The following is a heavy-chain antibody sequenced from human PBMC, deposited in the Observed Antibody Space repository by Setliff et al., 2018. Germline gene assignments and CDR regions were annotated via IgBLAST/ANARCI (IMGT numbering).Heavy chain of an antibody. CDR2: INHGGDT. Sequence: SETLSLTCVVSGYSITNGYYWGWIRQPPGKGLEWIGSINHGGDTSYNPSLQSRVAISVDTSKNQFSLKLSSVTAADTAVYYCVRRTYYYDTSPMGWFDPWCQGILVTVSS. CDR3: VRRTYYYDTSPMGWFDP. V-gene: IGHV4-38-2*01. D-gene: IGHD3-22*01. CDR1: GYSITNGYY. J-gene: IGHJ5*02.